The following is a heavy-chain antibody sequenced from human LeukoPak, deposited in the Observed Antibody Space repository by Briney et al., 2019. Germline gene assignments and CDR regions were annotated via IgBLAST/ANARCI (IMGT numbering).Heavy chain of an antibody. Sequence: GGSLRLSCAVSGFKFNSYWMNWVRQVPGKGLVWVAHINTHGNTANYADSVKGRFTISRDNAKNSLYLQMNSLRAEDTAVYYCARVATGSYHFDYWGQGTLVTVSS. CDR1: GFKFNSYW. CDR2: INTHGNTA. V-gene: IGHV3-74*01. J-gene: IGHJ4*02. D-gene: IGHD1-26*01. CDR3: ARVATGSYHFDY.